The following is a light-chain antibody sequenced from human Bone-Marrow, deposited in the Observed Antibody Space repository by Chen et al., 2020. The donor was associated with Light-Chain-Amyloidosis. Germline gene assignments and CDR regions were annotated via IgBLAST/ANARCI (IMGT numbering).Light chain of an antibody. J-gene: IGKJ4*01. V-gene: IGKV3-20*01. CDR2: GSS. CDR1: QTISSNY. CDR3: QQYGTSPLP. Sequence: EIVLTQSPGTLSLSPGEGANLSCRASQTISSNYLTWYQQKFGQAPRLLIYGSSSRATGIPDRFTGSESGTDFTLTINRLEPEDFAMYYCQQYGTSPLPFGGGTKVEIK.